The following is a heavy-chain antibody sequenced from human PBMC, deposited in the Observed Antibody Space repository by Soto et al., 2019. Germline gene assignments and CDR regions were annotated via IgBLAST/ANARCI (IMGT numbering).Heavy chain of an antibody. CDR1: GFTFSSYA. J-gene: IGHJ4*02. CDR3: ATDGEEQQLASDY. CDR2: ISGSGGST. Sequence: PGGSLRLSCAASGFTFSSYAMSRVRQAPGKGLEWVSAISGSGGSTYYADSVKGRFTISRDNSKDTLYLQMNSLRAEDTAVYYCATDGEEQQLASDYWGQGTLVTVSS. D-gene: IGHD6-13*01. V-gene: IGHV3-23*01.